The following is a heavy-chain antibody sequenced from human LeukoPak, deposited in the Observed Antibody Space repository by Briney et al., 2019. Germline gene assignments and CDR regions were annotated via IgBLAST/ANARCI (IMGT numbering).Heavy chain of an antibody. CDR2: IYYSGST. J-gene: IGHJ4*02. CDR1: GGSISSSSYY. D-gene: IGHD3-22*01. CDR3: ARLGVHGYYYDR. V-gene: IGHV4-39*01. Sequence: SETLSLTCTVSGGSISSSSYYWGWIRQPPGKGLEWIGTIYYSGSTYYNPSRKSRVTIAVDTSKNQFSLKLSSVTAADTAVYYCARLGVHGYYYDRWGQGTLVTVSS.